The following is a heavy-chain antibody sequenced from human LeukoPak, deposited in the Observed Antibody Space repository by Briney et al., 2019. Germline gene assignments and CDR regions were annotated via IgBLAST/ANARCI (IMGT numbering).Heavy chain of an antibody. J-gene: IGHJ5*02. D-gene: IGHD6-19*01. V-gene: IGHV4-61*02. CDR1: GGSISSATYY. CDR2: VYSRGST. CDR3: ARHVRKRGIAVAGTPGWFDP. Sequence: SETLSLTCTVSGGSISSATYYWSWIRQPAGKGLEWIGRVYSRGSTNYNPSLKSRVTISVDTSKNQFSLKLSSVTAADTAVYYCARHVRKRGIAVAGTPGWFDPWGQGTLVTVSS.